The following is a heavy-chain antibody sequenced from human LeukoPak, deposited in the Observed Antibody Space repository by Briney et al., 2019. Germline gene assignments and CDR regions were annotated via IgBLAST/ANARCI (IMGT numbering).Heavy chain of an antibody. CDR3: ARGGYYDSSGYYSGSPFDY. CDR2: INPSGGST. Sequence: ASVKVPCKASGYTFTSYYMHWVRQAPGQGLEWMGIINPSGGSTSYAQKFQGRVTMTRDMSTSTVYMELSSLRSEDTAVYYCARGGYYDSSGYYSGSPFDYWGQGTLVTVSS. V-gene: IGHV1-46*01. CDR1: GYTFTSYY. D-gene: IGHD3-22*01. J-gene: IGHJ4*02.